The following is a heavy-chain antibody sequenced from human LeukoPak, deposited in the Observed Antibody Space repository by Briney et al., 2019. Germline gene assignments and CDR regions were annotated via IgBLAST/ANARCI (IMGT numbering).Heavy chain of an antibody. Sequence: GAPVKVSCKVSGYTLTELSMHWVRQAPGKGLEWMGGFDPEDGETIYAQRFQGRVTMTEDTSTDTAYMELSSLRSEDTAVYYCATGKARDPYIVVVPAALDYWGQGTLVTVSS. CDR2: FDPEDGET. D-gene: IGHD2-2*01. J-gene: IGHJ4*02. CDR3: ATGKARDPYIVVVPAALDY. V-gene: IGHV1-24*01. CDR1: GYTLTELS.